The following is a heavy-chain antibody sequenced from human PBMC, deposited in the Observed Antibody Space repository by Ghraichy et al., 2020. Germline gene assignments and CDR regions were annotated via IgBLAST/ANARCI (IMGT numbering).Heavy chain of an antibody. CDR1: GGTFSSYA. V-gene: IGHV1-69*13. CDR2: IIPIFGTA. CDR3: ARDYESGSYGGHGDAFDI. Sequence: SVKVSCKASGGTFSSYAISWVRQAPGQGLEWMGGIIPIFGTANYAQKFQGRVTITADESTSTAYMELSSLRSEDTAVYYCARDYESGSYGGHGDAFDIWGQGTMVTVSS. J-gene: IGHJ3*02. D-gene: IGHD1-26*01.